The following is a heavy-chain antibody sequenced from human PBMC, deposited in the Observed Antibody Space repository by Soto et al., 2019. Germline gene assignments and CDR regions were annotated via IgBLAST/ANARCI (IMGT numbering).Heavy chain of an antibody. J-gene: IGHJ4*02. V-gene: IGHV3-21*06. CDR2: ISSTTNYI. CDR1: GFTFTRYS. CDR3: ARESEDLTSNFDY. Sequence: GGSLRLSCAASGFTFTRYSMNWVRQAPGKGLEWVSSISSTTNYIYYGDSMKGRFTISRDNAKNSLYLEMNSLRAEDTAVYYCARESEDLTSNFDYWGQGTMVTVYS.